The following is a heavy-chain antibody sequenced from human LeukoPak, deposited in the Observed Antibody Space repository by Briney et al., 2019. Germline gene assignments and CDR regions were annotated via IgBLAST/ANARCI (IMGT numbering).Heavy chain of an antibody. J-gene: IGHJ4*02. CDR3: SRGRCSGGWSYIDY. D-gene: IGHD2-15*01. Sequence: PGRSLSLSCAATGFTFSGYAMHWVRQAPGKGLEWVAVISNDGSNKYYADSVKGRFTISRDNPKSTLYLQMNSLRVEDTAVYSCSRGRCSGGWSYIDYWGQGTLVTVSS. CDR2: ISNDGSNK. CDR1: GFTFSGYA. V-gene: IGHV3-30-3*01.